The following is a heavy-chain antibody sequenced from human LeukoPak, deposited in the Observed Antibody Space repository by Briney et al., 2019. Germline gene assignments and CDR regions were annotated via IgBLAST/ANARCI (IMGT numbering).Heavy chain of an antibody. J-gene: IGHJ4*02. V-gene: IGHV3-30*18. CDR2: ISYDGSNK. CDR1: GFTFSNYC. Sequence: GGSLRLSCAPSGFTFSNYCMHWLRQAPGKGLEWVAVISYDGSNKYYADSVKGRFTISVDNSKNTLYLQMNSLRAEDTAVYYCAKNFPRSDFLYYFDYWGQGTLVTVSS. D-gene: IGHD3-10*01. CDR3: AKNFPRSDFLYYFDY.